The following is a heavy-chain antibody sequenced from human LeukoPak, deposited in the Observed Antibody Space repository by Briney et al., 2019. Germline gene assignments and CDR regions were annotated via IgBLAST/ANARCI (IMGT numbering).Heavy chain of an antibody. V-gene: IGHV3-33*08. J-gene: IGHJ6*02. CDR1: GLSVSSNF. D-gene: IGHD4-11*01. Sequence: GGSLRLSCAATGLSVSSNFMSWVRQAPGKGLEWVAVIWYDGSNKYYADSVKGRFTISRDNSKNTLYLQMNSLRAEDTAVYYCARGSNDYYYYGMDVWGQGTTVTVSS. CDR2: IWYDGSNK. CDR3: ARGSNDYYYYGMDV.